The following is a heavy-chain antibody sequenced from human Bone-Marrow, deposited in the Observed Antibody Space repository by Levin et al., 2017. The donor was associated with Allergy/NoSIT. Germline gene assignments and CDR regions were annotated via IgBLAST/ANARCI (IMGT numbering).Heavy chain of an antibody. Sequence: SLKISCAASGFTFDDYAMHWVRQAPGKGLEWVATISWNSGSKHYSDFVEGRFSISRDNAKNSLYLEMSSLRAEDTALYYCAKDMRGGATTPFYFDYWGQGTLVTVSS. CDR2: ISWNSGSK. CDR1: GFTFDDYA. CDR3: AKDMRGGATTPFYFDY. V-gene: IGHV3-9*01. D-gene: IGHD1-26*01. J-gene: IGHJ4*02.